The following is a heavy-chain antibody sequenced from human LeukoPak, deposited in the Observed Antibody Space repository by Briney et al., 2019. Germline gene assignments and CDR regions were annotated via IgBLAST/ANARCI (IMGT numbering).Heavy chain of an antibody. D-gene: IGHD6-13*01. CDR1: GFTFSGYC. CDR3: ARCQYNSSPDF. CDR2: ISSSGDHV. Sequence: PGRSLRLSCAASGFTFSGYCVTWTRQTPGKGLEWVSYISSSGDHVNYAESVRGRFTISRDNTKNSLYLQKDSVRAEDTAVYYCARCQYNSSPDFWGQGTLVTVSS. J-gene: IGHJ4*02. V-gene: IGHV3-11*03.